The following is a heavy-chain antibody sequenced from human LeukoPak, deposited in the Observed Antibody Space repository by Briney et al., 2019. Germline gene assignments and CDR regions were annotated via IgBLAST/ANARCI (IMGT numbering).Heavy chain of an antibody. Sequence: ASVKVSCKASGYTFTSYGISWVRQAPGQGLEWMGWISAYNGNTSYAQKLQGRVTMTTDTSTSTAYMELRSLRSDDTAVYYCARDIGYYDILVSRDAFDIWGQGTMVTVSS. V-gene: IGHV1-18*01. CDR2: ISAYNGNT. J-gene: IGHJ3*02. CDR1: GYTFTSYG. D-gene: IGHD3-9*01. CDR3: ARDIGYYDILVSRDAFDI.